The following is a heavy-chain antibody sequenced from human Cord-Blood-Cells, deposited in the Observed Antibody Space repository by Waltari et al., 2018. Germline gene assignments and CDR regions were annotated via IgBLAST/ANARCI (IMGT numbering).Heavy chain of an antibody. CDR2: IKKDGSEK. Sequence: EVQLVESGGGLVQPGGSLRVSCAASGFTFSSYWMRCVRQAPGKGLEWVANIKKDGSEKYYVDSVKGRFTISRDNAKNSLYLQMNSLRAEDTAVYYCARPLVGATVTVDYWGQGTLVTVSS. CDR3: ARPLVGATVTVDY. CDR1: GFTFSSYW. D-gene: IGHD1-26*01. J-gene: IGHJ4*02. V-gene: IGHV3-7*05.